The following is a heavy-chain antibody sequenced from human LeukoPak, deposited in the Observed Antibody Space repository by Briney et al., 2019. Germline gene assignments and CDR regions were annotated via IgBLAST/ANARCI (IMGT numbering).Heavy chain of an antibody. V-gene: IGHV1-8*03. CDR2: MNPHTGHT. J-gene: IGHJ6*03. CDR3: ARGGFWSGYSNYYYMDV. Sequence: ASVKVSCKASGYTFPNYDINWVRQATGQGLEWMGWMNPHTGHTGYAQKFQGRVTFTRNTSISTAFMDLGSLMSEDTAVYYCARGGFWSGYSNYYYMDVWGKGTTVTVSS. CDR1: GYTFPNYD. D-gene: IGHD3-3*01.